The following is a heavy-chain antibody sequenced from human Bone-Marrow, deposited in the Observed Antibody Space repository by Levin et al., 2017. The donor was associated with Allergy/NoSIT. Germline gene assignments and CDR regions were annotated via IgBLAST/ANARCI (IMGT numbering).Heavy chain of an antibody. CDR3: ARGGPYDDFWSDYPLLDY. CDR2: INPISDGV. J-gene: IGHJ4*02. D-gene: IGHD3-3*01. Sequence: ASVKVSCKASGYTFTDYFLHWVRQAPGQRLEWMAWINPISDGVYYAPNLQGRITVTRDTSISTAYMELRRLRPDDTAVYYCARGGPYDDFWSDYPLLDYWGQGALVTVSS. CDR1: GYTFTDYF. V-gene: IGHV1-2*02.